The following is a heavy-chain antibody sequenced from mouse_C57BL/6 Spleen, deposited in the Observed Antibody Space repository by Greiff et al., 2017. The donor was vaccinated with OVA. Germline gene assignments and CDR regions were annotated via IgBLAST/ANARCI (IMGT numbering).Heavy chain of an antibody. V-gene: IGHV5-6*01. CDR1: GFTFSSYG. CDR3: ARHERDYGSSHYFDY. J-gene: IGHJ2*01. D-gene: IGHD1-1*01. Sequence: EVHLVESGGDLVKPGGSLKLSCAASGFTFSSYGMSWVRQTPDKRLEWVATISSGGSYTYYPDSVKGRFTISRDNAKNTLYLQMSSLKSEDTAMYYCARHERDYGSSHYFDYWGQGTTLTVSS. CDR2: ISSGGSYT.